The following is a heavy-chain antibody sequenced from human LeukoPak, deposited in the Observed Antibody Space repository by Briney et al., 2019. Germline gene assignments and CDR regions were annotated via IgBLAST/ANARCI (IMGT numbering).Heavy chain of an antibody. V-gene: IGHV3-66*02. J-gene: IGHJ4*02. CDR2: MYIGGNT. Sequence: GGSLRLSCAASGFSVSSSYMAWVRQAPGKGLEWGSIMYIGGNTFHADSVKGRFTISRDNSKNTLYLQMNSLTAEDTAVYYCARGYCYNGNCPFAFDSWGQGTLVTVSS. D-gene: IGHD2-8*01. CDR3: ARGYCYNGNCPFAFDS. CDR1: GFSVSSSY.